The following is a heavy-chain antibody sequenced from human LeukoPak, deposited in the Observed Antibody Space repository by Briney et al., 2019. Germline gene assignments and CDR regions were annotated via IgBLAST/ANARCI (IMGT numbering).Heavy chain of an antibody. Sequence: PSGTLSLTCAVSSGSISSSNWWSWVRQPPGKGLEWIGEIYHSGSTNYNPSLKSRVTISVDKSKNQFSLKLTSVTAADTAVYYCARRFGSWVHDAFDIWGQGTLVTVSS. CDR3: ARRFGSWVHDAFDI. D-gene: IGHD6-13*01. CDR1: SGSISSSNW. J-gene: IGHJ3*02. V-gene: IGHV4-4*02. CDR2: IYHSGST.